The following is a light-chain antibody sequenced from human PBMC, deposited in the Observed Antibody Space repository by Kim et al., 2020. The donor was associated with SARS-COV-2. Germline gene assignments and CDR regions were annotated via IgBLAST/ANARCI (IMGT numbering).Light chain of an antibody. CDR2: GAS. CDR3: QQYDAWPPSYT. J-gene: IGKJ2*01. Sequence: EIVMTQSPVTLSVSPGERATLSCRASQSITKNLAWYQQKPGQAPRLLIYGASTTATGIPARFSDSGSGTEFTLTINSLQSEDFALYFCQQYDAWPPSYTFGQGTKLEI. CDR1: QSITKN. V-gene: IGKV3-15*01.